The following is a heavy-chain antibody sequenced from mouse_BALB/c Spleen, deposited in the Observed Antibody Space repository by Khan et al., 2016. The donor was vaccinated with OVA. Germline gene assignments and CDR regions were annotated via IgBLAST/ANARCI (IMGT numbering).Heavy chain of an antibody. CDR2: ITYSGNI. CDR1: GDSITSGF. CDR3: ARSYGSWAKDY. Sequence: VQLQQSGPSLVKPSQTLSLSCSVTGDSITSGFWNWIRKFPGNKFEYLGYITYSGNIYYNPSLKSRISITRDTSKSQYYLQLNSVTTEDTATYYCARSYGSWAKDYWGQGTSVTVSS. J-gene: IGHJ4*01. D-gene: IGHD1-1*01. V-gene: IGHV3-8*02.